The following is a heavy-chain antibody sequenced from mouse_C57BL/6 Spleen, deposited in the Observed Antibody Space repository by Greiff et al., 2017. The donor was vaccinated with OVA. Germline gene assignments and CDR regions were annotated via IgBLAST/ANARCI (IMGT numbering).Heavy chain of an antibody. V-gene: IGHV1-69*01. J-gene: IGHJ3*01. CDR2: IDPSDSYT. CDR1: GYTFTSYW. D-gene: IGHD4-1*01. Sequence: QVQLQQSGAELVMPGASVKLSCKASGYTFTSYWMHWVKQRPGQGLEWIGEIDPSDSYTNYNQKFKGKSTLTVDKSSSTAYMQLSSLTSEDSAVYYCARWGWDGAWFAYWGQGTLVTVSA. CDR3: ARWGWDGAWFAY.